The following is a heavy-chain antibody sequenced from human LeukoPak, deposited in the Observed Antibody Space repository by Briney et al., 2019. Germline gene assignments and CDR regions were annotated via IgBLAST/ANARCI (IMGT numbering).Heavy chain of an antibody. CDR3: ARVVVVPAEPYYFDY. J-gene: IGHJ4*02. CDR2: IYYSGST. Sequence: SETLSLTCTVSGGSVSSGSYYWSWIRQPPGKGLEWIGYIYYSGSTNYNPSPKSRVTISVDTSKNQFSLKLSSVTAADTAVYYCARVVVVPAEPYYFDYWGQGTLVTVSS. CDR1: GGSVSSGSYY. V-gene: IGHV4-61*01. D-gene: IGHD2-2*01.